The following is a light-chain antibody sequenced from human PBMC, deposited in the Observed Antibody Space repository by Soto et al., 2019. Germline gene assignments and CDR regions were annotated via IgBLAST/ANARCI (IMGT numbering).Light chain of an antibody. J-gene: IGLJ1*01. CDR2: DVN. CDR1: SSDVGGYKY. Sequence: QSALTQPASVSGSPGQSITISCTGTSSDVGGYKYVSWYQQHPGKAPKLMIYDVNDRPSEVSNRFSGSKSGNTASLSISGLQAEDEADYYCSSYTSSSTYVFGTGTKVTVL. V-gene: IGLV2-14*03. CDR3: SSYTSSSTYV.